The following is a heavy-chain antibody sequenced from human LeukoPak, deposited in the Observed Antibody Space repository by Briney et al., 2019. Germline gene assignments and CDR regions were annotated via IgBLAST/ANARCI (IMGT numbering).Heavy chain of an antibody. Sequence: SETLSLTCTVSGGSIISNHFWGWIRQPPGKGLGWIGSIYYSGITYYNTSLQSRVTMAVDTSKNQLSLHLSSVTAADTAVYYCARRTVDTSLVTWFDPWGQGTLVVVSS. V-gene: IGHV4-39*01. CDR2: IYYSGIT. J-gene: IGHJ5*02. D-gene: IGHD5-18*01. CDR1: GGSIISNHF. CDR3: ARRTVDTSLVTWFDP.